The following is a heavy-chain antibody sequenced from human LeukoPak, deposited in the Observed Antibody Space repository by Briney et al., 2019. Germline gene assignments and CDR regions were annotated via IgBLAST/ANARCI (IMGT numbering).Heavy chain of an antibody. CDR1: GGSFSGYY. CDR3: ARGRDTAAFDI. V-gene: IGHV4-34*01. CDR2: IKHSGST. J-gene: IGHJ3*02. D-gene: IGHD5-18*01. Sequence: SETLSLTCAVYGGSFSGYYWSWIRQPQGKGLEWIGEIKHSGSTNYNPSLKSRVTISVDTSKNQFSLKLSSVTAADTAVYYCARGRDTAAFDIWGQGTMITVSS.